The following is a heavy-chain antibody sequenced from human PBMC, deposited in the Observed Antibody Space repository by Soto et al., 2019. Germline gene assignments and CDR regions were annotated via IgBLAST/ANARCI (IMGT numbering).Heavy chain of an antibody. CDR3: ARGRLHCIRTSCQVYSFYDMDV. Sequence: PSQTLSLTCAISGDSVSSNSGTWNWIRQSPSRGLEWLGGTYYRSKWYNDYAVSLTSRITISPDTSKNQFSLQLNSVTPEDTAVYYCARGRLHCIRTSCQVYSFYDMDVWGQGTTVTVSS. D-gene: IGHD2-2*01. CDR2: TYYRSKWYN. V-gene: IGHV6-1*01. CDR1: GDSVSSNSGT. J-gene: IGHJ6*02.